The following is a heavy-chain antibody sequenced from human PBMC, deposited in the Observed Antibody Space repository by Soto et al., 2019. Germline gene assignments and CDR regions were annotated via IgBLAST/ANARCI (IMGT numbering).Heavy chain of an antibody. CDR2: ISVYNGNT. Sequence: QVQLIQSGTEVKKPGASVKVSCKASGYTFTSDGISWVRQAPGQGLEWMGWISVYNGNTNYAQKLQGIVTMTTDTSTNTAYMELRTLRSDDTAVYYCVRDNDYRFDPWGQGTLVTVPS. D-gene: IGHD4-17*01. CDR3: VRDNDYRFDP. V-gene: IGHV1-18*04. CDR1: GYTFTSDG. J-gene: IGHJ5*02.